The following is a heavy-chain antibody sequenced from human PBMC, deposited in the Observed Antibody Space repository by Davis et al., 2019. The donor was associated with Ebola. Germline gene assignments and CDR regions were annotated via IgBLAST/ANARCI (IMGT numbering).Heavy chain of an antibody. CDR2: INPILGVA. Sequence: SVKVSCKASGGTFSSYAISWVRQAPGQGLEWMGRINPILGVADYAQRFQGRVTITADKSTVTADLKLSSLRSEDTAVYYCSEQGFSGYNYFDSWGQGTLVTVSS. CDR1: GGTFSSYA. J-gene: IGHJ4*02. V-gene: IGHV1-69*04. D-gene: IGHD5-12*01. CDR3: SEQGFSGYNYFDS.